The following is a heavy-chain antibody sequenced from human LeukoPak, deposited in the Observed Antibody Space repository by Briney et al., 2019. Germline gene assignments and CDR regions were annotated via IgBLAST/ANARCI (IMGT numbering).Heavy chain of an antibody. CDR1: GGTFSSYA. CDR2: IIPIFGTA. D-gene: IGHD2-15*01. J-gene: IGHJ6*03. CDR3: AEADCSGGSCSYYYYMDV. Sequence: RASVKVSCQGSGGTFSSYAISWVRQAPGQGLGWMGGIIPIFGTANYAQKVQGRVTITADKSTSTAYKEQSSVRSEDTAVYDCAEADCSGGSCSYYYYMDVWGKGTTATVSS. V-gene: IGHV1-69*06.